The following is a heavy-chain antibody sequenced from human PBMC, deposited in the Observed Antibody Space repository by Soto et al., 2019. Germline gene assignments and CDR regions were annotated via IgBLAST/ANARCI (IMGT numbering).Heavy chain of an antibody. Sequence: QVQLVESGGGLVKPGGSLRLSCAASGFTFSDYYMSWIRQAPGKGLEWVSYISSSGSTIYYVDSVKGRFTISRDNAKNSLYLQMNSLTAEDTAVYYCARGMARYCSSSSCSPFDYWGQGTLVTVSS. J-gene: IGHJ4*02. CDR1: GFTFSDYY. D-gene: IGHD2-2*01. V-gene: IGHV3-11*01. CDR2: ISSSGSTI. CDR3: ARGMARYCSSSSCSPFDY.